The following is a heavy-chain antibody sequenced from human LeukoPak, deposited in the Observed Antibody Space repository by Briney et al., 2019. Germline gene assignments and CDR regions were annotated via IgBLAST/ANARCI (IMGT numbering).Heavy chain of an antibody. CDR2: FSGSGGTT. Sequence: PGGSLRLSCAASGFTFSSYSMGWVCQAPGKGLEWVSTFSGSGGTTYYADSVKGRFTVSGDNSKNTLYLQMNSLRTEDTAIYYCAKHRNFGELSPFDSWGQGTLVTVSS. J-gene: IGHJ4*02. CDR3: AKHRNFGELSPFDS. CDR1: GFTFSSYS. V-gene: IGHV3-23*01. D-gene: IGHD3-10*01.